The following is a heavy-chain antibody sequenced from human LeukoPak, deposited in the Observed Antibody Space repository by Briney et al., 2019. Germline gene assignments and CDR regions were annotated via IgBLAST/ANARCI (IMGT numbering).Heavy chain of an antibody. Sequence: GGSLSLSCAASGFTFSSYWMSWVRQAPGKGLEWVANIKQDGSEKYYVDSVKGRFTISRDNAKNSLYLQMNSLRAEDTAVYYCARQPNYGDYVDFDYWGQGTLVTVSS. CDR3: ARQPNYGDYVDFDY. D-gene: IGHD4-17*01. CDR2: IKQDGSEK. V-gene: IGHV3-7*01. J-gene: IGHJ4*02. CDR1: GFTFSSYW.